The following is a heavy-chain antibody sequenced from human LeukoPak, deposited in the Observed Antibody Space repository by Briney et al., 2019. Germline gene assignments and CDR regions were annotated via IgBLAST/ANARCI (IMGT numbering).Heavy chain of an antibody. J-gene: IGHJ4*02. D-gene: IGHD6-13*01. CDR2: ISYDGSDK. Sequence: RSGGSLRLSCAASRFTFSNYVMHWVRQAPGKGLERVAVISYDGSDKYYADSVKGRFTISRDNSKNTLYLQMNSLRAEDTAVYYCAKDPRRYSRTGGYFDYWGQGTLVTVSS. CDR3: AKDPRRYSRTGGYFDY. V-gene: IGHV3-30*18. CDR1: RFTFSNYV.